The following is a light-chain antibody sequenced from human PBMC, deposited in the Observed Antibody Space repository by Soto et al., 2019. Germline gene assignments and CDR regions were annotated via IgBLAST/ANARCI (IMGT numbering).Light chain of an antibody. V-gene: IGKV3-20*01. J-gene: IGKJ2*01. CDR3: RQYGSTPPYT. CDR2: GSS. CDR1: QSVSRAY. Sequence: EIVLTQSPCTLSLSPGERATLSCRANQSVSRAYLAWYQQKPGQAPRLLISGSSIRTTGIPERCSGSGAGADLSLTIIRLEPDDSAVYYCRQYGSTPPYTFGQGTKLEIK.